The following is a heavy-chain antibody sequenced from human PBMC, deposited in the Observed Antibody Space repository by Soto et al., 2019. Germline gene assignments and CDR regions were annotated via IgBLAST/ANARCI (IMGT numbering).Heavy chain of an antibody. J-gene: IGHJ6*02. D-gene: IGHD2-2*02. CDR3: ARRGYCSSTSCYTLRPYYYYYGMDV. CDR2: IIPIFGTA. Sequence: SVKVSCKASGGTFSSYAISWVRQAPGQGLEWMGGIIPIFGTANYAQKFQGRVTITADESTSTAYMELSSLRSEDTAVYYCARRGYCSSTSCYTLRPYYYYYGMDVWGQGTTVTVS. V-gene: IGHV1-69*13. CDR1: GGTFSSYA.